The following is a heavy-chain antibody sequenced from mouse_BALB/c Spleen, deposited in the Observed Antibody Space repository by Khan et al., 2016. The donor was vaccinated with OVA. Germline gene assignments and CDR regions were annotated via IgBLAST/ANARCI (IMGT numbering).Heavy chain of an antibody. Sequence: EVQLVESGPGLVKPSQSLSLTCTVTGYSITSDYVWNWIRQFPGNKLEWMGYISYSGSTSYTPSLKSRFSITRDTYKNQFFLQLNSMTTEDTATYYCTRGRANWGQGTLVTVSA. D-gene: IGHD3-3*01. V-gene: IGHV3-2*02. CDR2: ISYSGST. CDR1: GYSITSDYV. CDR3: TRGRAN. J-gene: IGHJ3*01.